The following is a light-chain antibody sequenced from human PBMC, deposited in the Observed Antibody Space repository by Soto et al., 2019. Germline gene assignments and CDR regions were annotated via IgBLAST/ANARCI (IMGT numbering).Light chain of an antibody. J-gene: IGKJ1*01. Sequence: DIPMTQSPSTLSASVGDRVTITCRASQSIGSWLAWYQQKPGKAPKLLIYKASTLESGVPSRFSGSGSGTEFTLTISSLQPDDFATYYCQQYNSYSTWTFGQGTKVDIK. V-gene: IGKV1-5*03. CDR2: KAS. CDR3: QQYNSYSTWT. CDR1: QSIGSW.